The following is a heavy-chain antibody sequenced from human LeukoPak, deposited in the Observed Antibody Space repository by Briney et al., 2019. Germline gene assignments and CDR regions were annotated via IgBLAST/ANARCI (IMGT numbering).Heavy chain of an antibody. CDR1: GGSISSSSYH. D-gene: IGHD5-24*01. Sequence: SETLSLTCTVSGGSISSSSYHWGWIRQPPGKGLEWIGSIYHSGSTYYNPSLKSRVTISVDTSENQFSLKLSSVTAADTAVYYCARGLESSRGSQSYYFEYWGQGTLVTVSS. CDR3: ARGLESSRGSQSYYFEY. J-gene: IGHJ4*02. CDR2: IYHSGST. V-gene: IGHV4-39*07.